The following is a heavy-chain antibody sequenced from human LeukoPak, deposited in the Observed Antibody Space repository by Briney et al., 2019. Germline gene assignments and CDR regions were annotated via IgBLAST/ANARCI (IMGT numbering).Heavy chain of an antibody. CDR2: ISSNGGST. J-gene: IGHJ3*02. CDR3: ARAMIGRGYSSSWTPNDAFDI. CDR1: GFTFSSYA. V-gene: IGHV3-64*01. D-gene: IGHD6-13*01. Sequence: SGGSLRLSCAASGFTFSSYAMHWVRQAPGKGLEYVSAISSNGGSTYYANSVKGRFTISRDNSKNTLYLQMGSLRAEDMAVYYCARAMIGRGYSSSWTPNDAFDIWGQGTMATVSS.